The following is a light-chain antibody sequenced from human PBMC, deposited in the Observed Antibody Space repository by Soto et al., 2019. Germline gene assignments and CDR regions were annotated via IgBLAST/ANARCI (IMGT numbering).Light chain of an antibody. V-gene: IGKV3-15*01. Sequence: ETMMMHPTYTLVVCLGERATTHSRQSQSLRSSLAWYQQNPGQGPRLLIYDASTRSTGIPARFSGSGSGTDFTLTISGMQSEDFAVYYCQQYNNWPQTFGQATKVDIK. J-gene: IGKJ1*01. CDR1: QSLRSS. CDR3: QQYNNWPQT. CDR2: DAS.